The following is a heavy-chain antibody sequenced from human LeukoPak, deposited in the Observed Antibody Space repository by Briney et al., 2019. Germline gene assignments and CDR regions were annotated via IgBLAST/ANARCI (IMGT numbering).Heavy chain of an antibody. J-gene: IGHJ4*02. CDR1: GFTFSSYE. CDR3: ARVGEHDYGDY. D-gene: IGHD3-16*01. Sequence: GGSLRLSCAASGFTFSSYEMNWVRQAPGKGLEWVSYISSSGSTIYYADSVEGRFTISRDNAKNSLYLQMNSLRAEDTAVYYCARVGEHDYGDYWGQGTLVTVSS. V-gene: IGHV3-48*03. CDR2: ISSSGSTI.